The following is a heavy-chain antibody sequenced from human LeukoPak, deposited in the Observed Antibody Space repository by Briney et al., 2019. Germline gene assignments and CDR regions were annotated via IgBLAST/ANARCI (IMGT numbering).Heavy chain of an antibody. Sequence: SETLSLTCTVSGGSVSSGSYYWSWIRQPPGKGLEWIGYIYYSGSTNYNPSLKSRVTISVDTSKNQFSLKLSSVTAADTAVYYCAREGGTTSSYFDYWGQGTLVTVSS. CDR2: IYYSGST. V-gene: IGHV4-61*01. CDR1: GGSVSSGSYY. J-gene: IGHJ4*02. D-gene: IGHD3-16*01. CDR3: AREGGTTSSYFDY.